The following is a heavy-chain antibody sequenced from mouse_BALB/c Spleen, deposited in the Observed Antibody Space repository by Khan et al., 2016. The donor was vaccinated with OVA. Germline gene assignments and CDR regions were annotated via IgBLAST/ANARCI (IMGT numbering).Heavy chain of an antibody. CDR2: IDPENGAT. J-gene: IGHJ3*01. CDR3: ARSGDFAWLAY. V-gene: IGHV14-1*02. CDR1: GFNIKDYY. Sequence: VQLKESGAEIVRPGALVKLFCKGYGFNIKDYYMHWVKQRPEQGLEWIGWIDPENGATVYDPKFPGKANIIADISSNTAYLQLSSLTSEDTGVYYCARSGDFAWLAYWGQGTLVAVSA.